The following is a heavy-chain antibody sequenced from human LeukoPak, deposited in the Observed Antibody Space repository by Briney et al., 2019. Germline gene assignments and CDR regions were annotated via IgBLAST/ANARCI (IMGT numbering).Heavy chain of an antibody. J-gene: IGHJ5*02. Sequence: ASVKVSCKASGYTFTSYGISWVRQAPGQGLEWMGWISAYNGNTNYAQKLQGRVTMTTDTSTSTAYMELRSLRSDDTAVYYCARDRGIAARRNWFDPWGQGTLVTVSS. CDR2: ISAYNGNT. D-gene: IGHD6-6*01. CDR1: GYTFTSYG. V-gene: IGHV1-18*01. CDR3: ARDRGIAARRNWFDP.